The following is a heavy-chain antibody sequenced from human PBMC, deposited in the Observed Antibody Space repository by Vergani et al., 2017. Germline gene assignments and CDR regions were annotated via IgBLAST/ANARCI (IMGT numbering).Heavy chain of an antibody. CDR3: AKAKSMVTRVGAFDI. Sequence: EVQLVESGGGLVQPGRSLRLSCAASGFTFDDYAMHWVRQAPGKGLEWVSGISWNSGSIGYADSVKGRFTISRDNAKNSLYLQMNSLRAEDTALYYCAKAKSMVTRVGAFDIWGQGTMVTVSS. CDR2: ISWNSGSI. CDR1: GFTFDDYA. V-gene: IGHV3-9*01. J-gene: IGHJ3*02. D-gene: IGHD5-18*01.